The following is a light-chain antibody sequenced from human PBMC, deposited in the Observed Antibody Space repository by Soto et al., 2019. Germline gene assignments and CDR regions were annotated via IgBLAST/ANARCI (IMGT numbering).Light chain of an antibody. Sequence: EIVMTQSPSTLSVSPGERATISCRASQSVSTNLAWYQQKPGQAPGLLISVASTLDSGIPSRFSGSGSGAEFTLTISSLQPEDFAVYYCQQYNNYSLFTFGQGTKVDIK. J-gene: IGKJ1*01. CDR2: VAS. CDR1: QSVSTN. CDR3: QQYNNYSLFT. V-gene: IGKV3-15*01.